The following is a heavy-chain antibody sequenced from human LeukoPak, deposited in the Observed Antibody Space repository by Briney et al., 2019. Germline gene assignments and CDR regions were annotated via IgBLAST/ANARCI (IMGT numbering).Heavy chain of an antibody. CDR3: AAALLGYCSSTSCYTPHYYYYYMDV. Sequence: SVKVSCKASGGTFSSYAISWVRQAPGQGLEWMGGIIPIFGTANYAQKFPGRVTITTDESTSTAYMELSSLRSEDTAVYYCAAALLGYCSSTSCYTPHYYYYYMDVWGKGTTVTVSS. D-gene: IGHD2-2*02. V-gene: IGHV1-69*05. J-gene: IGHJ6*03. CDR1: GGTFSSYA. CDR2: IIPIFGTA.